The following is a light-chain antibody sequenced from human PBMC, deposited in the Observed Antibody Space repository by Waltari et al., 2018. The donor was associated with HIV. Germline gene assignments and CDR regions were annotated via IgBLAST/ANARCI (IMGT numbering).Light chain of an antibody. J-gene: IGKJ2*01. CDR1: QTVNNNF. CDR3: QYFTSTPSYT. CDR2: GAS. V-gene: IGKV3-20*01. Sequence: EVVLTQSPGTLSLSPGERVSLSCRAKQTVNNNFLTWYQQKPGQAPRLLIYGASNRATDIPDRFSGFGSGTDFTLFISTLDPEDSALYFCQYFTSTPSYTFGQGTKLEIK.